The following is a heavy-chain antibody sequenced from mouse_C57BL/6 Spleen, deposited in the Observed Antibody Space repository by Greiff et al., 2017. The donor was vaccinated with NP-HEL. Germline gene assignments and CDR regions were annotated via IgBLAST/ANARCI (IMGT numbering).Heavy chain of an antibody. Sequence: QVQLKQSGAELARPGASVKMSCKASGYTFTSYTMHWVKQRPGQGLEWIGYINPSSGYTKYNQKFKDKATLTADKSSSTAYMQLSSLTSEDSAVYYCARMDSNYVYFDYWGQGTTLTVSS. CDR1: GYTFTSYT. CDR3: ARMDSNYVYFDY. V-gene: IGHV1-4*01. J-gene: IGHJ2*01. D-gene: IGHD2-5*01. CDR2: INPSSGYT.